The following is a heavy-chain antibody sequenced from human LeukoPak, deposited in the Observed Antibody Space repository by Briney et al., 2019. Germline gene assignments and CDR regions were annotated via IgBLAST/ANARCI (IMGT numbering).Heavy chain of an antibody. D-gene: IGHD2-2*01. CDR3: ARGPLGYCSVTSCSFDY. V-gene: IGHV3-7*01. CDR2: INQDGSEN. CDR1: GFTFNSYW. Sequence: GGSLRLSCAASGFTFNSYWMSWVRQAPGKGLEWVANINQDGSENYYLDSVKGRFTISRDNAKNSLYLQMNSLRAEDTAVYYCARGPLGYCSVTSCSFDYWGQGTLVTVSS. J-gene: IGHJ4*02.